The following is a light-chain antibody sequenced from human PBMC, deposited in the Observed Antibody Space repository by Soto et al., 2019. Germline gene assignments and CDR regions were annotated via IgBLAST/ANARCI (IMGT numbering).Light chain of an antibody. CDR3: QQYNSYSPT. CDR2: DAS. Sequence: DIQMTQSPSTLSASVGDRVTITCRASQSISSWLAWYQQKPGKAPKLLIYDASSLEIGVPSGFSGSGAGTEFSLPICSLQPDDFAAYYCQQYNSYSPTVGRGPRLEI. CDR1: QSISSW. J-gene: IGKJ5*01. V-gene: IGKV1-5*01.